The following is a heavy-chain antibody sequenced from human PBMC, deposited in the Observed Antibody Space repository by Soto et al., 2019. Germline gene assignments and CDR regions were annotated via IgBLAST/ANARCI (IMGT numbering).Heavy chain of an antibody. J-gene: IGHJ4*02. D-gene: IGHD6-13*01. Sequence: SETLSLTSTVSGGSISGYYWSWIRQPPGKGLEWIGYIYSSGSTSYNPSLKSRVTISVDTSQNQFSLKLWSVTAADTAVYYCVRDVPSSSYFDYWGQEALVTVPS. CDR1: GGSISGYY. CDR2: IYSSGST. CDR3: VRDVPSSSYFDY. V-gene: IGHV4-59*01.